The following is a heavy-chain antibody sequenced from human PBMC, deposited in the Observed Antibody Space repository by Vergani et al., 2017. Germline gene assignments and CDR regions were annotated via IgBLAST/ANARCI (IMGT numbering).Heavy chain of an antibody. CDR3: ARDLRTVTNWFDP. CDR1: GFTFSSYS. J-gene: IGHJ5*02. Sequence: EVQLVESGGGLVKPGGSLRLYCAASGFTFSSYSMNWVRQAPGKGLEWVSSISSSSSYIYYADSVKGRFTISRDNAKNSLYLQMNSLRAEDTAVYYCARDLRTVTNWFDPWGQGTLVTVSS. CDR2: ISSSSSYI. D-gene: IGHD4-17*01. V-gene: IGHV3-21*01.